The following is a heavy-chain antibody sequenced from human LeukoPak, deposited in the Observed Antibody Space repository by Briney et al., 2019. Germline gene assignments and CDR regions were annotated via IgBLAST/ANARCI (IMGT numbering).Heavy chain of an antibody. CDR2: IYTSGST. J-gene: IGHJ5*02. V-gene: IGHV4-4*07. Sequence: SETLSLTCTVSGGSISSYYWSWIRQPAGKGLEWIGRIYTSGSTNCNPSLKSRVTMSVDTSKNQFSLKLSSVTAADTAVYYCARQIDPWAPFDPWGQGTLVTVSS. D-gene: IGHD3-9*01. CDR1: GGSISSYY. CDR3: ARQIDPWAPFDP.